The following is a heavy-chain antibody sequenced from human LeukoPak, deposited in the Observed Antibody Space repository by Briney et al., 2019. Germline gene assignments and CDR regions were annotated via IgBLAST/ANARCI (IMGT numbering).Heavy chain of an antibody. J-gene: IGHJ4*02. CDR2: IYYSGST. V-gene: IGHV4-39*01. D-gene: IGHD3-16*01. CDR1: VGSISSSSYY. CDR3: ARQGGSYFDY. Sequence: SETLSLTCTLSVGSISSSSYYWGWIRQPPGKGLEWIGSIYYSGSTYYNPSLKSRVTISVDTSKNQFSLKLSSVTAADTAVYYCARQGGSYFDYWGQGTMVTVSS.